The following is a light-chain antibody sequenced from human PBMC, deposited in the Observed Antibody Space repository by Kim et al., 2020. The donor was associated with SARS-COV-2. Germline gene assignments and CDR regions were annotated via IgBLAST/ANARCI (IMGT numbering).Light chain of an antibody. CDR1: QGIGNY. CDR3: QQFNNYPRT. Sequence: ASVGDRVTINCRASQGIGNYLAGFQQKPGKAPESLIYAGTRLQSGVPSRFSGSGSGTDFSLTINNLQPEDFATYYCQQFNNYPRTFGQGTKVDIK. V-gene: IGKV1-16*01. J-gene: IGKJ1*01. CDR2: AGT.